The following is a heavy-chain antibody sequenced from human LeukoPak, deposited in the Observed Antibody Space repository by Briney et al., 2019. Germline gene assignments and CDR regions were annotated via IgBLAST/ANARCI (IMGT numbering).Heavy chain of an antibody. CDR2: ISSTSTFI. CDR1: GFTFNSYS. CDR3: ARDKYDSSGLPSY. V-gene: IGHV3-48*01. Sequence: GGSLRLSCATSGFTFNSYSMSWVRQAPGKGLKWVSYISSTSTFIYYADSVKGRFTISRDSAKNSLYLQMNSLRAEDTAVYYCARDKYDSSGLPSYWGQGTLVTVSS. D-gene: IGHD3-22*01. J-gene: IGHJ4*02.